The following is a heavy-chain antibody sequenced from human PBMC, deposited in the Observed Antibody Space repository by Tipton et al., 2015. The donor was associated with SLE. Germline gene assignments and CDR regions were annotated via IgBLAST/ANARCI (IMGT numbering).Heavy chain of an antibody. CDR3: AGGYYQYYFDY. V-gene: IGHV4-61*01. D-gene: IGHD3-22*01. J-gene: IGHJ4*02. CDR2: IYYSGST. CDR1: GGSVSSGSYY. Sequence: LRLSCTVSGGSVSSGSYYWSWIRQPPGKGLEWIGDIYYSGSTNYNPSLKSRVTISVDTSKNQFSLKLSSVTAADTAVYYCAGGYYQYYFDYWGQGTLVTVSS.